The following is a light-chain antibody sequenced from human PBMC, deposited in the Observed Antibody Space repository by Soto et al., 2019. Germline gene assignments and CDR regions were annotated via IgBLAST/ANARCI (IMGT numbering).Light chain of an antibody. CDR1: QSLSSSY. CDR3: QQYGSSSYT. J-gene: IGKJ2*01. CDR2: GAS. Sequence: EIVLTQSPGTLSLSPGERATLSCRASQSLSSSYLTWYQQKPGQAPRLLIYGASSRATGIPDRFSGSGSGTDFTLTISRLEPEVFAVYYCQQYGSSSYTFGQGTKLEIK. V-gene: IGKV3-20*01.